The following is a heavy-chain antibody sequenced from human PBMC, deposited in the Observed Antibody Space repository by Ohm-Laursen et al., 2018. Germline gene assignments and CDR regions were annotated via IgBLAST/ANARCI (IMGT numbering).Heavy chain of an antibody. J-gene: IGHJ3*02. D-gene: IGHD2-15*01. CDR3: ARDLRGGFDM. CDR2: IYTTGST. Sequence: SQTLSLTCAVSGYSISSGYYWGWIRQPAGTGLEWVGRIYTTGSTNYNPSLKSRVTMSVDTSKNQFSLKLSSVTAADTAVYYCARDLRGGFDMWGQGTMVTVSS. V-gene: IGHV4-61*02. CDR1: GYSISSGYY.